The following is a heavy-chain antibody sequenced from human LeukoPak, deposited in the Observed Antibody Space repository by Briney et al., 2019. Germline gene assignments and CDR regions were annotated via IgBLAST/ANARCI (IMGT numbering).Heavy chain of an antibody. J-gene: IGHJ4*02. V-gene: IGHV3-21*01. CDR3: ARITIFGVVMDY. CDR1: GFTFSS. D-gene: IGHD3-3*01. Sequence: PGGSLRLSCAASGFTFSSMNWVRQAPGKGLEWVSSISSSSSYIYYADSVKGRFTISRDNAKNSLYLQMNSLRAEDTAVYYCARITIFGVVMDYWGQGTLVTVSS. CDR2: ISSSSSYI.